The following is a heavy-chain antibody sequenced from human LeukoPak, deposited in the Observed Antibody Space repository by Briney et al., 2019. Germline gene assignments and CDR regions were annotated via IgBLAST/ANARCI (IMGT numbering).Heavy chain of an antibody. CDR3: AVYDSTRRGMDV. CDR1: GGTLSSYA. CDR2: IIPIFGTA. V-gene: IGHV1-69*01. J-gene: IGHJ6*02. D-gene: IGHD3-22*01. Sequence: SVKVSCKASGGTLSSYAISWVRQAPGQGLEWMGGIIPIFGTANYAQKFQGRVTITADESTSTAYMELSSLRSEDTAVYYCAVYDSTRRGMDVWGQGTTVTVSS.